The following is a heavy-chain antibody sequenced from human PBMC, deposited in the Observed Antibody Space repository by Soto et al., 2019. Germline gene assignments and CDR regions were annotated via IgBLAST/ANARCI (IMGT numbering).Heavy chain of an antibody. CDR3: ARSNIAAGHYYYYYGMDV. CDR2: ISYDGSNK. CDR1: GFTFSSYA. D-gene: IGHD6-13*01. J-gene: IGHJ6*02. V-gene: IGHV3-30-3*01. Sequence: GGSLRLSCADSGFTFSSYAMHWVRQAPGKGLEWVAVISYDGSNKYYADSVKGRFTISRDNSKDTLYLQMNSLRAEDTAVYYCARSNIAAGHYYYYYGMDVWGQGTTVTVSS.